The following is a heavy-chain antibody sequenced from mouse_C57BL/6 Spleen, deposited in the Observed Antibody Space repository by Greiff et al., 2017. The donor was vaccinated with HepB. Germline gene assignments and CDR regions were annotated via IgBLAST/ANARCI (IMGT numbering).Heavy chain of an antibody. CDR2: INPNNGGT. CDR3: ALNYYGFYAMDY. J-gene: IGHJ4*01. D-gene: IGHD1-1*01. CDR1: GYTFTDYN. V-gene: IGHV1-18*01. Sequence: VQLQQSGPELVKPGASVKIPCKASGYTFTDYNMDWVKQSHGKSLEWIGDINPNNGGTIYNQKFKGKATLTVDKSSSTAYMELRSLTSEDTAVYYCALNYYGFYAMDYWGQGTSVTVSS.